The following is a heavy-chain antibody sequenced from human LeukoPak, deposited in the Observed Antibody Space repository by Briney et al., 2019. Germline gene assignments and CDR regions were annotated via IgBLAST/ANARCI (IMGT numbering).Heavy chain of an antibody. CDR2: IYYSGSP. Sequence: SETLSLTCTVSVGSISSSSYYGGSIRQPPATGVEWIGSIYYSGSPYYNLSLKCRDTIYVDTSKNQFSLKLSSVTAADTAVYYCARHWGPIVVVVAAHNWFDPWGQGTLVTVSS. D-gene: IGHD2-15*01. J-gene: IGHJ5*02. CDR1: VGSISSSSYY. CDR3: ARHWGPIVVVVAAHNWFDP. V-gene: IGHV4-39*01.